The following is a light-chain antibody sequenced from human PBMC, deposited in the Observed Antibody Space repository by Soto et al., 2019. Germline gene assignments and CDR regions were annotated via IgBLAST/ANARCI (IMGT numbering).Light chain of an antibody. V-gene: IGKV3-20*01. J-gene: IGKJ1*01. CDR2: GAS. CDR1: QSVSSSY. Sequence: EIVLTQSPGTLSLSPGERATLSCRASQSVSSSYLAGYQQKPGQAPRLLIYGASSRATGIPDRFSGSGSGTDFTLTISRLQPEDFAVYYCQQYGSSPTTFGQGTKVGIK. CDR3: QQYGSSPTT.